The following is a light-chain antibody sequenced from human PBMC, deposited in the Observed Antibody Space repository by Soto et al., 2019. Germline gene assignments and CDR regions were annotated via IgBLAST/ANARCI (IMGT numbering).Light chain of an antibody. Sequence: SYELTQPPSVSVAPGKTATITCGGNNIGSKSVHWYQQKPGQAPVLVINYDRDRHSGVPERFSGSNSGNTATLTISRVEAGDEADYYCQVWDSSSDHVLFGGGTKVTVL. CDR3: QVWDSSSDHVL. V-gene: IGLV3-21*04. CDR2: YDR. J-gene: IGLJ2*01. CDR1: NIGSKS.